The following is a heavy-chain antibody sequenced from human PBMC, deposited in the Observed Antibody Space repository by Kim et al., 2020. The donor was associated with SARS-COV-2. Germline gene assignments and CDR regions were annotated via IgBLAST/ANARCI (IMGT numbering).Heavy chain of an antibody. V-gene: IGHV3-48*02. J-gene: IGHJ4*02. D-gene: IGHD3-22*01. CDR2: ISSSSSTV. Sequence: GGSLRLSCAASGFTFSSYRMNWVRQAPGKGLVWVSYISSSSSTVYYADSVKGRFTISRDNAKNSLYLQMNSLRDEDTAVYYCARSDYYDSSGRDYWGQGTLVTVSS. CDR3: ARSDYYDSSGRDY. CDR1: GFTFSSYR.